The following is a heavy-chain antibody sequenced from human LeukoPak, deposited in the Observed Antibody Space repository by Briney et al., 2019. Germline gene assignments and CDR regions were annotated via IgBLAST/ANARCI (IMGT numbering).Heavy chain of an antibody. V-gene: IGHV4-31*03. CDR3: ARMIYSGYDYFDY. CDR2: IYYSGST. Sequence: SETLSLTCTVSGGSISSGGYYWSWIRQHPGKGLEWIGYIYYSGSTYYNPSLKSRVTISVDTSKNQFSLKLSSVPAADTAVYYCARMIYSGYDYFDYWGQGTLVTVSS. J-gene: IGHJ4*02. CDR1: GGSISSGGYY. D-gene: IGHD5-12*01.